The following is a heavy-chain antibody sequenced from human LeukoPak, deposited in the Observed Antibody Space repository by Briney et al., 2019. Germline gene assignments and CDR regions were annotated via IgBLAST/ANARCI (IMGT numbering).Heavy chain of an antibody. CDR1: GFTFTRYA. J-gene: IGHJ5*02. D-gene: IGHD1-1*01. CDR2: ISASGGET. CDR3: ANRGTTGS. Sequence: GSLRLSCVSSGSGFTFTRYAMSWVRQAPGKGLQWVATISASGGETNYADSVKGRFTISRDNSNYILYLQMNSLTDADTAVYYCANRGTTGSWGQGTLVAVSS. V-gene: IGHV3-23*01.